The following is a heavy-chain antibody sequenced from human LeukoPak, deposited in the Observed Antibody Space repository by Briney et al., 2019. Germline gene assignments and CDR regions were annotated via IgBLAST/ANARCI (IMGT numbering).Heavy chain of an antibody. Sequence: ASVKVSCKASGYTFTGYYIHWVRQAPGQGLEWMGWINPKSGGTNYAQKFQGRVTMTRDTSISTVYMELSRLRSDDTAVYYCARDGVGAGKTFDYWGQGTQVTVSS. J-gene: IGHJ4*02. CDR1: GYTFTGYY. V-gene: IGHV1-2*02. CDR3: ARDGVGAGKTFDY. D-gene: IGHD3-16*01. CDR2: INPKSGGT.